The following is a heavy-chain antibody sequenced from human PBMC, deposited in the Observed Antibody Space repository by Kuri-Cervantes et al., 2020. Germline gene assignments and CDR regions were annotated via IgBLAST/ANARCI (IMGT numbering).Heavy chain of an antibody. CDR1: GFTFYYSS. CDR2: ITSSGHYI. V-gene: IGHV3-21*01. J-gene: IGHJ6*02. CDR3: ARLGAMSDSTNNPALDV. D-gene: IGHD2-8*01. Sequence: GESLKISCAASGFTFYYSSMNWVRQAPGKGLEWVSSITSSGHYIYYADSVKGRFTVSRDNAKNSLYLQMDSLTAQDTAVYYCARLGAMSDSTNNPALDVWGQGTSVTVSS.